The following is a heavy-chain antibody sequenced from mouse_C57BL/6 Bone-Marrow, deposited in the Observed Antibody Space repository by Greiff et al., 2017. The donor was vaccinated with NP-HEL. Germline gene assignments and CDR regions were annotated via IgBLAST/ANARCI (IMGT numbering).Heavy chain of an antibody. CDR2: IHPNSGKT. CDR1: GYTFTSYW. CDR3: ARRVYYSNYVIFGD. D-gene: IGHD2-5*01. V-gene: IGHV1-64*01. J-gene: IGHJ2*01. Sequence: QVQLQQPGAELVKPGASVKLSCKASGYTFTSYWMHWVKQRPGQGLEWIGMIHPNSGKTNYNEKFKSKATLTVDKSSSTAYMQLSSLTSEDSAVYYCARRVYYSNYVIFGDWGQGITLTVST.